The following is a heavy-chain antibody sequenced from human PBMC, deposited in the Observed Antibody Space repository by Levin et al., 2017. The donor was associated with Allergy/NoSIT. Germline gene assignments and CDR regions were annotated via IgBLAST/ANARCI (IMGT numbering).Heavy chain of an antibody. CDR3: AREDHYAETFDY. J-gene: IGHJ4*02. D-gene: IGHD4-17*01. CDR2: INTDGSST. V-gene: IGHV3-74*01. CDR1: GFTFSTYW. Sequence: GGSLRLSCVASGFTFSTYWMHWVRQAPGKGLVWVSRINTDGSSTSYADSVKGRFTISRDNAKNTLYLQMNSLRAEDTAVYFCAREDHYAETFDYWGQGTLVTVSS.